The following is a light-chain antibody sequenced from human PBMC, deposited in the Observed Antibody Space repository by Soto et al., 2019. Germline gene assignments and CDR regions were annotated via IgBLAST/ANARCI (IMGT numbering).Light chain of an antibody. CDR1: QSISSW. CDR2: QTS. CDR3: QQYNSYPWT. V-gene: IGKV1-5*03. Sequence: IRLTQSPSTLSASVGDRVTITYRASQSISSWLAWYQQKPGKAPKLLIYQTSSLQSGVPSRFSGSGSETEFTLTISSLLPDDFATYYCQQYNSYPWTFGQGTEVDIK. J-gene: IGKJ1*01.